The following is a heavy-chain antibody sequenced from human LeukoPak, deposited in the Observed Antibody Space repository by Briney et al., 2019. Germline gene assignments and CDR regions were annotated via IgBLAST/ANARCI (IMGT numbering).Heavy chain of an antibody. CDR1: GGSISGGGYY. CDR3: ARVGDGYNYARNWGFDP. D-gene: IGHD5-24*01. Sequence: PSQTLSLTCTVSGGSISGGGYYWSWIRQPPGKGLEWIGYIYHSGSTYYNPSLKSRVTISVDRSKNQFSLKLSSVTAADTAVYYCARVGDGYNYARNWGFDPWGQGTLVTVSS. V-gene: IGHV4-30-2*01. CDR2: IYHSGST. J-gene: IGHJ5*02.